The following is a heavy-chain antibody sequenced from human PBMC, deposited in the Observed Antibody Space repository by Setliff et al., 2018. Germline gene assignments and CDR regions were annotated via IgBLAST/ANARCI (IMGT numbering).Heavy chain of an antibody. CDR1: GYTFTGCS. J-gene: IGHJ3*01. Sequence: GASVKVSCKASGYTFTGCSMHWVRQAPGQGLERMGMISTYTGKTTYAQKFQGRVTMTTDTSTGTGYMELRSLRSDDTAVYFCARFGGSCSSSSCYASDLWGQGTRVTVSS. CDR3: ARFGGSCSSSSCYASDL. D-gene: IGHD2-2*01. CDR2: ISTYTGKT. V-gene: IGHV1-18*04.